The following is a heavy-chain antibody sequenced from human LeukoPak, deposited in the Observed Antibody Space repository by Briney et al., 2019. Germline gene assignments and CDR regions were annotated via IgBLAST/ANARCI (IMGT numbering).Heavy chain of an antibody. CDR1: GFSLSTSGMR. J-gene: IGHJ4*02. V-gene: IGHV2-70*04. CDR2: IDWDDDK. CDR3: ARTPYCGGDCYVDY. Sequence: SGPALLKPTPTLTLTCTCSGFSLSTSGMRVRWIRQPPGKALEWLARIDWDDDKFYSTSLKTRLTISKDTSKNQVVLTMTNMDPVDTATYYCARTPYCGGDCYVDYWGQGTLVTVSS. D-gene: IGHD2-21*02.